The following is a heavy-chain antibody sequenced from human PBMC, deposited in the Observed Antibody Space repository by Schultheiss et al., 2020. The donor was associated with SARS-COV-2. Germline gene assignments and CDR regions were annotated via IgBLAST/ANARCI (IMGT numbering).Heavy chain of an antibody. CDR2: IVGSSSTI. CDR1: GFTFSSYA. D-gene: IGHD2-15*01. V-gene: IGHV3-48*01. Sequence: GGSLRLSCAASGFTFSSYAMHWVRQAPGKGLEWLSYIVGSSSTIYYADSVKGRFTISRENAKNSLYLQMNSLRAGDTAVYYCASQVVVVVAAAYYYYYGMDVWGQGTTGTVSS. J-gene: IGHJ6*02. CDR3: ASQVVVVVAAAYYYYYGMDV.